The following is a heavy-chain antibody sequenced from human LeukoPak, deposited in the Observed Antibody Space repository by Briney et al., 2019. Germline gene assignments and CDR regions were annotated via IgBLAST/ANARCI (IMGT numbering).Heavy chain of an antibody. CDR2: IYYSGST. CDR1: GGSISSHY. J-gene: IGHJ3*02. CDR3: ARGVTTVVTDDAFDI. D-gene: IGHD4-23*01. Sequence: SETLSLTRTVSGGSISSHYWSWIRQPPGKGLEWIGYIYYSGSTNYNPSLKSRVTISVDTSKNQFSLKLSSVTAADTAVYYCARGVTTVVTDDAFDIWGQGTMVTVSS. V-gene: IGHV4-59*11.